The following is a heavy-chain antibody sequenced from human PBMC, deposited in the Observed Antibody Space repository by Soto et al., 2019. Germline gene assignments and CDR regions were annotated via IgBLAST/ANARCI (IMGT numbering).Heavy chain of an antibody. CDR3: AVPGIAAAGTGH. Sequence: PGGSLRLSCAASGFTFSSYGMHWVRQAPGKGLEWVAVIWYDGSNKYYADSVKGRFTISRGNSKNTLYLQMNSLRAEDTAVYYCAVPGIAAAGTGHWGQGT. D-gene: IGHD6-13*01. J-gene: IGHJ4*02. V-gene: IGHV3-33*01. CDR1: GFTFSSYG. CDR2: IWYDGSNK.